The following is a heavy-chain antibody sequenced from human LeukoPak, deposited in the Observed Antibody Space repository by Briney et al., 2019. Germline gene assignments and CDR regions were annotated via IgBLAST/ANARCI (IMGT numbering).Heavy chain of an antibody. J-gene: IGHJ5*02. CDR1: GGTFSSYA. D-gene: IGHD3-10*01. CDR2: IIPILGIA. V-gene: IGHV1-69*04. Sequence: GASVKVSCKASGGTFSSYAISWVRQAPGQGLEWMGRIIPILGIANYAQKFQGRVTITADKSTSTAYMELSSLRSEDTAVYYCARDRVTMVRGVNFNWFDPWGQGTLVTVSS. CDR3: ARDRVTMVRGVNFNWFDP.